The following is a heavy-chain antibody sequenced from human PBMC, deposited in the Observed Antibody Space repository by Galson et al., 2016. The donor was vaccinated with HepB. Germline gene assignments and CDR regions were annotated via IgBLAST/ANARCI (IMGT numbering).Heavy chain of an antibody. CDR1: GFTFSNSA. D-gene: IGHD1-1*01. Sequence: SVKVSCKASGFTFSNSAIQWVRQTRGHRLEWIGWIAVGSGDTNYAQKFQQRVTITRDMSTRTVNMELNNLRPDDTALYYCAADLGYNWNDWHALDFWGPGTAVTVSS. J-gene: IGHJ3*01. CDR2: IAVGSGDT. CDR3: AADLGYNWNDWHALDF. V-gene: IGHV1-58*02.